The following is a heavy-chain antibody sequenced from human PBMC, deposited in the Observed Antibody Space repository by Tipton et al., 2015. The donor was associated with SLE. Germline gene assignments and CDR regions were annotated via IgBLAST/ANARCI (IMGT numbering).Heavy chain of an antibody. CDR1: GYSISSGYY. D-gene: IGHD3-9*01. CDR3: ARNHYHISTGYSDAFDI. V-gene: IGHV4-38-2*01. Sequence: TLSLTCAVSGYSISSGYYWGWIRQPPGKGLEWIGSIYHSGSTYYNPSLKSRVTMSVDTSKNQFSLKLSSVTAADTAVYYCARNHYHISTGYSDAFDIWGQGTMVTVSS. CDR2: IYHSGST. J-gene: IGHJ3*02.